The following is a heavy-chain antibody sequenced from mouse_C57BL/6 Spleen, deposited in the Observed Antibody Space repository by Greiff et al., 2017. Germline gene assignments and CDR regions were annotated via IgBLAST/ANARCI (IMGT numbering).Heavy chain of an antibody. Sequence: VQLQQPGAELVKPGASVKLSCKASGYTFTSYWMHWVKQRPGQGLEWIGEIDPSDSYTNYNQKFKGKSTLTVDKSSSTAYMQLSSLTSADSAVYYCAESGSTGPLDYWGQGTTLTVSS. CDR2: IDPSDSYT. V-gene: IGHV1-69*01. J-gene: IGHJ2*01. D-gene: IGHD3-2*02. CDR1: GYTFTSYW. CDR3: AESGSTGPLDY.